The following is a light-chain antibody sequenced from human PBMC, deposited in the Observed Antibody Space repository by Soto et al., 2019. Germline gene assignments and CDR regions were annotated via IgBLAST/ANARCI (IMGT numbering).Light chain of an antibody. CDR2: GAS. Sequence: EIVMTQSPATLCVSPGERATLSCRASESVISSLAWYQHKPGQSPRLLIYGASTRATNIAARFSGSGSGTEFTLTISSLQSEDFAVYYCQQYRNWPLTFGGGTKVEI. V-gene: IGKV3-15*01. J-gene: IGKJ4*01. CDR1: ESVISS. CDR3: QQYRNWPLT.